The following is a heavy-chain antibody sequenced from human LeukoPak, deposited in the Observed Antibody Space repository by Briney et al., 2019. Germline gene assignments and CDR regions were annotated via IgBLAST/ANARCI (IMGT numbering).Heavy chain of an antibody. Sequence: GASVKVSCKASGYTFTTYAINWVRQAPGQGLEWMGWINTNTGKSTYAQGFTGRFVFSLDTSVSTAYLQISSLKAEDTAVYYCARGGITLLRGTFDPWGQGTLVTVSS. V-gene: IGHV7-4-1*02. CDR1: GYTFTTYA. D-gene: IGHD3-10*01. CDR3: ARGGITLLRGTFDP. CDR2: INTNTGKS. J-gene: IGHJ5*02.